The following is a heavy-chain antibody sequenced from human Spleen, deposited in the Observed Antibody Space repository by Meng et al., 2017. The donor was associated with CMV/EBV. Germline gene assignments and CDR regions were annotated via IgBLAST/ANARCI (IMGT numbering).Heavy chain of an antibody. V-gene: IGHV3-21*01. CDR3: ARAEYYDILTGYSH. CDR2: LSSSSSYI. CDR1: GFTFSSYS. D-gene: IGHD3-9*01. J-gene: IGHJ4*02. Sequence: SGFTFSSYSMNWVRQAPGKGLEWVSSLSSSSSYIYYADSVKGRFTISRDNAKNSLYLQMNSLRAEDTAVYYCARAEYYDILTGYSHWGQGTLVTVSS.